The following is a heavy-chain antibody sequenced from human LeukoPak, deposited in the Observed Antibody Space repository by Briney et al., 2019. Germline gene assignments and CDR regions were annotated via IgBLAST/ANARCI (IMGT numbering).Heavy chain of an antibody. V-gene: IGHV3-64D*06. J-gene: IGHJ3*02. CDR2: ISSNGGST. D-gene: IGHD3-10*01. CDR1: GFTFSSYA. CDR3: VKESRVVRGVIMDAFDM. Sequence: GGSLRLSCSASGFTFSSYAMHWVRQAPGKGLEYVSGISSNGGSTDYADAEKGRFTICRDNSKNTVYLEMSSLRAEDTAVYYCVKESRVVRGVIMDAFDMGGQGTMVTVSS.